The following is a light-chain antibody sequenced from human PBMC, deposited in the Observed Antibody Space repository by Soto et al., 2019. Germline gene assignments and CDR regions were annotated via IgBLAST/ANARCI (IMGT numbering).Light chain of an antibody. CDR1: QDSSRW. Sequence: DSQMTQSPPPLPASAGDRVTITCRASQDSSRWLSWYQQKPGKAPVLLISDASTLQGGVPSRFSGTGSGTEFTLTISSLQPEDLATYYCPPYNAYYRLGQGTKVEIK. CDR3: PPYNAYYR. CDR2: DAS. J-gene: IGKJ2*03. V-gene: IGKV1-5*01.